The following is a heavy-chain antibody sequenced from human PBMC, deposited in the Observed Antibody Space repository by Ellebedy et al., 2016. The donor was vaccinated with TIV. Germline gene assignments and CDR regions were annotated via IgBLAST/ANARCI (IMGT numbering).Heavy chain of an antibody. CDR3: TSGRWLVPDD. CDR2: IDHSGRP. Sequence: MPSETLSLTCAVYCGSFSNYYWSWNRQPPGKGLEWMGQIDHSGRPDYNPSLKRRVTMSVATSKSQFPLNLTSVTAADTAVYCCTSGRWLVPDDWGQGTPVPVSS. D-gene: IGHD6-19*01. V-gene: IGHV4-34*01. CDR1: CGSFSNYY. J-gene: IGHJ1*01.